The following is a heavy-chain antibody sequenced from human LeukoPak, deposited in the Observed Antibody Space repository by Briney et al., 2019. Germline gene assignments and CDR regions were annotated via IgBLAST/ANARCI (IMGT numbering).Heavy chain of an antibody. CDR1: GFTLSSYA. CDR2: ISYDGSNK. J-gene: IGHJ4*02. Sequence: GGSLRLSCAASGFTLSSYAMSWVRQAPGKGLEWVAVISYDGSNKYYADSVKGRFTISRDNSKNTLYLQMKSPRAEDTAVYYCARVDGSGILDYWGQGTLVTVSS. CDR3: ARVDGSGILDY. D-gene: IGHD3-10*01. V-gene: IGHV3-30*14.